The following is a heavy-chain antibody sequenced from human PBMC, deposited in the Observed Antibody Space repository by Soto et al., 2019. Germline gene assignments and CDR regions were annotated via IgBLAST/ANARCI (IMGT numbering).Heavy chain of an antibody. CDR3: ARDAVELWSNAFDI. V-gene: IGHV3-23*01. J-gene: IGHJ3*02. D-gene: IGHD2-21*01. CDR1: GFTFRIYA. Sequence: GGSLRLSCAASGFTFRIYAMSWVRQAPGKGLEWVSAISGSGGNTYYADSVKGRLTISRDNFKNTLYLQMNSLRAEDTAVYYCARDAVELWSNAFDIWGQGRMVTVS. CDR2: ISGSGGNT.